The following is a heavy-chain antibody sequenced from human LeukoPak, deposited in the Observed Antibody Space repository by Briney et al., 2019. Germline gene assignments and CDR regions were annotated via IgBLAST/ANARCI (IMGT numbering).Heavy chain of an antibody. D-gene: IGHD1-26*01. V-gene: IGHV4-59*01. CDR1: GGSISSYY. J-gene: IGHJ3*02. CDR3: ARDPLGYDAFDI. Sequence: SETLSLTCTVSGGSISSYYWSWIRQPPGKGLEWIGYIYYSGNTNYNPSLKSRVTISVDTSKNQFSPKLSSVTAADTAVYYCARDPLGYDAFDIWGQGTMVTVSS. CDR2: IYYSGNT.